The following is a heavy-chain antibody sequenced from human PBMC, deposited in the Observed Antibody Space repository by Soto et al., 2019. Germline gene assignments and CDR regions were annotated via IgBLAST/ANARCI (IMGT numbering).Heavy chain of an antibody. V-gene: IGHV3-48*02. CDR3: ARDASSQMLFHFDY. J-gene: IGHJ4*02. Sequence: EVQLVESGGGLVQPGGSLRLSCAASGFTFSSYSMNWVRQAPGKGLEWVSYISSSSSTIYYADSVKGRFTISRDNAENSLYLQMNSLRDEDTAVYYCARDASSQMLFHFDYWGQGTLVTVSS. CDR2: ISSSSSTI. D-gene: IGHD2-2*01. CDR1: GFTFSSYS.